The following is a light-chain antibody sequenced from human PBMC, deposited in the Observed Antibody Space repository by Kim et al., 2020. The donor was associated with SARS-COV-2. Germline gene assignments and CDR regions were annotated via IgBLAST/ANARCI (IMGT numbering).Light chain of an antibody. CDR3: QVWDSSDDHPGYV. V-gene: IGLV3-21*04. J-gene: IGLJ1*01. CDR1: NIGSQS. CDR2: YDS. Sequence: TATITCGGDNIGSQSVHWYQQKPGQAPVLVIFYDSDRPSGIPERFFGSNSGNTATLTINGVEAGDEADYYCQVWDSSDDHPGYVFGAGTKVTVL.